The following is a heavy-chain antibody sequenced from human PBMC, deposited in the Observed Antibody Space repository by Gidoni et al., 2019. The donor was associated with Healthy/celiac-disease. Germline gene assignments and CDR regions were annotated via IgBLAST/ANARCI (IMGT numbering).Heavy chain of an antibody. D-gene: IGHD1-20*01. CDR3: ARGYNWNDVSAFDI. CDR1: GYTLTSYD. CDR2: LHPSGGSK. J-gene: IGHJ3*02. V-gene: IGHV1-46*03. Sequence: VQLVQSGAEVQTPGAYLMVSCQASGYTLTSYDMHWVRQAPGQGREWMGLLHPSGGSKSYAQKCQGRVTMTRDTSTSTVYMELSSLRSEDTAVYYGARGYNWNDVSAFDIWGQGTMVTVAA.